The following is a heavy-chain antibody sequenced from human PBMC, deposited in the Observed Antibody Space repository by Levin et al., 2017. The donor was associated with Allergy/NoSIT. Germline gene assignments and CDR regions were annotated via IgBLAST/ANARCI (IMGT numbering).Heavy chain of an antibody. Sequence: SSETLSLTCTVSGGSITNYYWSWIRQPPGKGLEWIGYIYYSGSTNYNPSLKSRVTISVDTSKNQFSLKLSSVTAADSAVYYCARDRTIAAAGGGHYYYGMDVWGQGTTVTVSS. D-gene: IGHD6-13*01. J-gene: IGHJ6*02. CDR3: ARDRTIAAAGGGHYYYGMDV. CDR2: IYYSGST. CDR1: GGSITNYY. V-gene: IGHV4-59*01.